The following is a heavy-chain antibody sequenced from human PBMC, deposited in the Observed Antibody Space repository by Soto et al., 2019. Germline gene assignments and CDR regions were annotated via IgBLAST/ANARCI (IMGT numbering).Heavy chain of an antibody. J-gene: IGHJ4*02. V-gene: IGHV1-46*03. CDR3: ARGIKGTSSWFY. CDR2: INASDGST. D-gene: IGHD6-13*01. CDR1: GYTFANYP. Sequence: ASVKVSCKASGYTFANYPMHWVRQAPGQRLEWMGIINASDGSTSYAQKFQGRVTMTRDTSTSTVYMELSSLRSEDTAVYYCARGIKGTSSWFYWGQGTLVTVSS.